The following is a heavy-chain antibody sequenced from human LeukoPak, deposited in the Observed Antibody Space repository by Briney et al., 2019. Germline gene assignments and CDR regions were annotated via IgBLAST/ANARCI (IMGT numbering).Heavy chain of an antibody. V-gene: IGHV5-51*01. Sequence: GESLKISCKGSGYIFITYWIGWVRQMPGKGLEWMGIIYPGDSDTRYSPSFQGQVTISADKSINTAHLQWSSLKASDTAMYYCARPDDYGGKPAAFNIWGQGTMVTVSS. CDR3: ARPDDYGGKPAAFNI. CDR2: IYPGDSDT. CDR1: GYIFITYW. J-gene: IGHJ3*02. D-gene: IGHD4-23*01.